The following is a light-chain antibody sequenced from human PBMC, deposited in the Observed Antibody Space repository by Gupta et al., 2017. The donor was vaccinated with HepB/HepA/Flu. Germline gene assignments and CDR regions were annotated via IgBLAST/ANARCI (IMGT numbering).Light chain of an antibody. CDR3: MQALQTQGT. CDR2: LGS. J-gene: IGKJ5*01. V-gene: IGKV2-28*01. CDR1: QSLLHSNGYNY. Sequence: DIVMTQSPLSLPFTHGEPASISCRSSQSLLHSNGYNYLDWYLQKPGQSPQLLIYLGSNRASGVPDRFSGSGSGTDFTLKISRVEAEDVGVYYCMQALQTQGTFGQGTRLEIK.